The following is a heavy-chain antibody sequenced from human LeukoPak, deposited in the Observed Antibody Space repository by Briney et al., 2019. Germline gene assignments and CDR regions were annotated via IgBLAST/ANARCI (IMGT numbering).Heavy chain of an antibody. CDR1: GYTFTSYG. V-gene: IGHV1-18*01. CDR2: ISAYNGNT. J-gene: IGHJ4*02. D-gene: IGHD3-9*01. CDR3: ARVESEGILTGYEDY. Sequence: VASVKVSCKASGYTFTSYGISWVRHAPGQGLEWMGWISAYNGNTNYAQKLQGRVAMTTDTSTSTAYMELRSLRSDDTAVYYCARVESEGILTGYEDYWGQGTLVTVSS.